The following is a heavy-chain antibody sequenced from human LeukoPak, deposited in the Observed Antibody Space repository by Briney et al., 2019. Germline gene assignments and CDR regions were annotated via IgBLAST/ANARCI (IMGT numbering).Heavy chain of an antibody. J-gene: IGHJ6*04. CDR3: AKDQFRPMVRGVITYYYHGMDV. CDR1: GFTFRGYG. V-gene: IGHV3-30*18. Sequence: GGSLRLSCAASGFTFRGYGVHWVRQAPGKGLEWVAVISYDGRDKYYADSVKGRFTVSRDNSRNTLFLQMNSLRAEDTAVYYCAKDQFRPMVRGVITYYYHGMDVWGKGTTVTVSS. D-gene: IGHD3-10*01. CDR2: ISYDGRDK.